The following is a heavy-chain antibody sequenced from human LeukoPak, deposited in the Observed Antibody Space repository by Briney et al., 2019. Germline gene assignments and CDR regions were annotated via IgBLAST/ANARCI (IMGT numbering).Heavy chain of an antibody. CDR1: GGSIINSNW. J-gene: IGHJ5*02. Sequence: SGTLSLTCAVSGGSIINSNWWSWVRQPPGKGLEWIGEIDHSGSTSYNPSLKSRVTMSVDRSQNQFSLRLSTVTAADTAVYYCARGRGRFDPWGQGTLVTVSS. CDR3: ARGRGRFDP. D-gene: IGHD1-26*01. V-gene: IGHV4-4*02. CDR2: IDHSGST.